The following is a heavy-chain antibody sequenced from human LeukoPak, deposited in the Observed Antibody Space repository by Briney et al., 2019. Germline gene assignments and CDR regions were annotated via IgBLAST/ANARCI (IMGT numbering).Heavy chain of an antibody. Sequence: GASVKVSCKASGYTFTSYDINWVRQATGQGLEWMGWMNPNSGNTGYAQKFQGRVTMTRNTSISTAYMELSSPRSEDTAVYYCARRTVTTRCSDYWGQGTLVTVSS. J-gene: IGHJ4*02. D-gene: IGHD4-17*01. V-gene: IGHV1-8*01. CDR1: GYTFTSYD. CDR2: MNPNSGNT. CDR3: ARRTVTTRCSDY.